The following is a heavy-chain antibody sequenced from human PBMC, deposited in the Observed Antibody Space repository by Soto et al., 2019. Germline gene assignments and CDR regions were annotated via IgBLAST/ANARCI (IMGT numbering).Heavy chain of an antibody. CDR2: INHGGST. Sequence: QVQLQQWGAGLLKPSETLSLTCAVYGGSFSGYYWSWIRQPPGKGLEWIGEINHGGSTNYNPSLKSRVTISVDTPKNQFSLKLISVTAADTAVYYCGIGGRMPLVRRAWFDPWGQGTLITGSS. V-gene: IGHV4-34*01. CDR3: GIGGRMPLVRRAWFDP. D-gene: IGHD6-6*01. CDR1: GGSFSGYY. J-gene: IGHJ5*02.